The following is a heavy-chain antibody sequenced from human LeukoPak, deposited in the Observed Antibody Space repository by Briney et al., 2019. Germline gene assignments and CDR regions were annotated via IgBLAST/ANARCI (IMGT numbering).Heavy chain of an antibody. CDR1: GGSISSYY. CDR3: ARGLAAAYFDY. CDR2: IYYSGST. D-gene: IGHD6-13*01. V-gene: IGHV4-59*01. Sequence: SETLSLTRTVSGGSISSYYWSWIRQPPGKGLEWIGYIYYSGSTNYTPSLKSRVTISVDTSKNQFSLKLSSVTAADTAVYYCARGLAAAYFDYWGQGTLVTVSS. J-gene: IGHJ4*02.